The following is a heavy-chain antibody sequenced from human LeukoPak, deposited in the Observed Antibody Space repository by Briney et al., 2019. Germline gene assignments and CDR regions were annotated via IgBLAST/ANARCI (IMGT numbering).Heavy chain of an antibody. CDR3: ARGLTTVTRSPFDY. D-gene: IGHD4-17*01. J-gene: IGHJ4*02. V-gene: IGHV3-48*02. CDR1: GFTFSSYS. Sequence: GGSLRLSCAASGFTFSSYSMNWVRQAPGKGLEWVSYISSSSAIYYADSVKGRFTISRDKAKNSLYLQMNSLRDEDTAFYYCARGLTTVTRSPFDYWGQGTLVTVSS. CDR2: ISSSSAI.